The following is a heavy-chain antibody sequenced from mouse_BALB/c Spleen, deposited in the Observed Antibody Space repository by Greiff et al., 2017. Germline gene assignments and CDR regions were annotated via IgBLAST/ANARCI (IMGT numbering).Heavy chain of an antibody. CDR3: TYGRYFDV. V-gene: IGHV6-6*02. CDR2: IRLKSDNYAT. D-gene: IGHD1-1*02. Sequence: EVQRVESGGGLVQPGGSMKLSCVASGFTFSSYWMSWVRQSPEKGLEWVAEIRLKSDNYATHYAESVKGKFTISRDDSKSRLYLQMNSLRAEDTGIYYCTYGRYFDVWGAGTTVTVSS. J-gene: IGHJ1*01. CDR1: GFTFSSYW.